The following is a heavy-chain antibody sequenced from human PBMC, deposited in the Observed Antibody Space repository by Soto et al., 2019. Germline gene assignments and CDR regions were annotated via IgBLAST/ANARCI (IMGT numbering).Heavy chain of an antibody. J-gene: IGHJ2*01. Sequence: PGGSLRLSCAASGFTFSSYWMHWVRQAPGKGLVWVSRINTDGSTTSYADSVKGRFTISRDNAKNTVYLQMNSLTAEDTAVYYCARVGQGFWYFDLWGRATLLTVSS. CDR3: ARVGQGFWYFDL. CDR2: INTDGSTT. CDR1: GFTFSSYW. V-gene: IGHV3-74*01.